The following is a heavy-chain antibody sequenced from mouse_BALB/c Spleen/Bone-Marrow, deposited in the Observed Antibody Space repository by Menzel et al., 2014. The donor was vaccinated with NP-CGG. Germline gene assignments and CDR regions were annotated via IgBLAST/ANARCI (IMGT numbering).Heavy chain of an antibody. CDR2: IDPANGNT. Sequence: EVQLQQSGAELVKPGASVKLSCTASGFNIKDTYMHWVKQRPERGLEWIGRIDPANGNTKYDPKFQGKATITADTSSNTAYLQLSSLTSEDTAVYYCAAYYRYLAWFAYWGQGTLVTVSA. CDR1: GFNIKDTY. J-gene: IGHJ3*01. CDR3: AAYYRYLAWFAY. V-gene: IGHV14-3*02. D-gene: IGHD2-14*01.